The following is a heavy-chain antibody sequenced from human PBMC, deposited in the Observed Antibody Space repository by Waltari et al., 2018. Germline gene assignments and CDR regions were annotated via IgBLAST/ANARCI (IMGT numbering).Heavy chain of an antibody. D-gene: IGHD3-3*01. Sequence: GRFTISRDNAKNSLYLQMNSLRAEDTALYFCAKALATTISLGAFDMWGQGTMVTVSS. V-gene: IGHV3-9*01. CDR3: AKALATTISLGAFDM. J-gene: IGHJ3*02.